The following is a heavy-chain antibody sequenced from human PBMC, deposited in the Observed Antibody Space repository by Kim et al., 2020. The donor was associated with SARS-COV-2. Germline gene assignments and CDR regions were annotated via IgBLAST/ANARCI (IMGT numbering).Heavy chain of an antibody. J-gene: IGHJ6*01. D-gene: IGHD3-3*01. CDR3: ARDSADYDAWSGSPANYYY. V-gene: IGHV1-3*01. Sequence: ASVKVSCKTSGYTFTKYGVQWVRQAPGQRPEWMGWINAGSGTTKYSQKLQDRVTITRDASANTVYMELSSLRFEDTAVYYCARDSADYDAWSGSPANYYY. CDR2: INAGSGTT. CDR1: GYTFTKYG.